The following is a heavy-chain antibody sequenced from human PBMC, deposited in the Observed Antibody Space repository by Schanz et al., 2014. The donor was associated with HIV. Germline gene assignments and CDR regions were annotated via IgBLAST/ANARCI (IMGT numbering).Heavy chain of an antibody. CDR1: GFTFSNYG. D-gene: IGHD4-17*01. CDR2: FWNHGSNK. Sequence: QVQLVESGGGVVQPGGSLRLSCTAAGFTFSNYGMHWVRQAPGKGLEWEAAFWNHGSNKFYADSVKGRFTISRDNSKNTLYLQMNNLRAEDTAVYGCARQGLRFSFWLDYWGQGTPVTVS. V-gene: IGHV3-33*01. CDR3: ARQGLRFSFWLDY. J-gene: IGHJ4*02.